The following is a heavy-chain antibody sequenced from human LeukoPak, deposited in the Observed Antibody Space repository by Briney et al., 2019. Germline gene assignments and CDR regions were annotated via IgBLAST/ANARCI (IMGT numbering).Heavy chain of an antibody. Sequence: GGSLRLSCATSGFSFSPYPMHWVRQAPGKGLEWVAVIAYDGGNILYAPSVRGRFTISRDNSRGTLSLQMNSLKVEDTALYYCVRDPSARFYFDYWGQGTLVTVSS. CDR2: IAYDGGNI. D-gene: IGHD6-6*01. J-gene: IGHJ4*02. V-gene: IGHV3-30*03. CDR3: VRDPSARFYFDY. CDR1: GFSFSPYP.